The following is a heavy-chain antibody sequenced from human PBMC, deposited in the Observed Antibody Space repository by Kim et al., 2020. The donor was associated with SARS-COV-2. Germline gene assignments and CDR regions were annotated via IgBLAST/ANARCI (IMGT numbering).Heavy chain of an antibody. CDR3: ARGGPHPTLGYSGYFDL. D-gene: IGHD5-18*01. CDR2: IIPIFGTA. CDR1: GGTFSSYA. Sequence: SVKVSCKASGGTFSSYAISWVRQAPGQGLEWMGGIIPIFGTANYAQKFQGRVTITADESTSTAYMELSSLRSEDTAVYYCARGGPHPTLGYSGYFDLWGRGTLVTVSS. V-gene: IGHV1-69*13. J-gene: IGHJ2*01.